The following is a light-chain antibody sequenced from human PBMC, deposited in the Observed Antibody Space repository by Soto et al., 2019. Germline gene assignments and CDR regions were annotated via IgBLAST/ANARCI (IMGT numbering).Light chain of an antibody. J-gene: IGKJ1*01. CDR1: QTISSW. V-gene: IGKV1-5*03. Sequence: DIQMTQSPSNLSGSVGDRVTITCRASQTISSWLAWYQQKPGKAPKLLIYKASTLKSGVPSRFSGSGSGTEFTLTSSSLQPDDFATYYCQHYNSYSEAFGQGTKVELK. CDR2: KAS. CDR3: QHYNSYSEA.